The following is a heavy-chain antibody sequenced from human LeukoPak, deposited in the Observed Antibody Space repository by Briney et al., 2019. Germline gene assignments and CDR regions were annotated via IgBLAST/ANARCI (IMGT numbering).Heavy chain of an antibody. CDR3: ARLSQEYIGSGFVY. CDR2: ISYSGST. J-gene: IGHJ4*02. Sequence: PSQTLSLTCTVSGRSISSYHWSWIRQPPGKGLEWVAYISYSGSTNYNPSLKSRVIVSVDTSKNQFYLKLTSVTAADTAVYYCARLSQEYIGSGFVYWGQGTLVTVSS. D-gene: IGHD5-12*01. V-gene: IGHV4-59*08. CDR1: GRSISSYH.